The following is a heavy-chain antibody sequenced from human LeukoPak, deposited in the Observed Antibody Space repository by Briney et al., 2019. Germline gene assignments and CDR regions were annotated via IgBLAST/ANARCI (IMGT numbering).Heavy chain of an antibody. CDR3: ARGRRPYYYYMDV. CDR2: IYYSGST. CDR1: GGSISSYY. J-gene: IGHJ6*03. V-gene: IGHV4-59*01. Sequence: PSETLSLTCTVSGGSISSYYWSWIRQPPGKGLEWIGYIYYSGSTNYNPSLKSRVTISVDTSENQFSLKLSSMTAADTAVYYCARGRRPYYYYMDVWGKGTTVTVSS.